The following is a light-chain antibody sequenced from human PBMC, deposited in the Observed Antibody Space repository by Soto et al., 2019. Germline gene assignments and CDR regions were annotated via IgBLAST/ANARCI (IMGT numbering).Light chain of an antibody. J-gene: IGLJ1*01. CDR3: SSYTSSSTYV. CDR2: EAS. V-gene: IGLV2-18*02. Sequence: QSVLTQPPSVSGSPGQSVTISCTGTSTDFVSYNRVSWYQQPPGTAPKLIIYEASNRPSGVPDRFSGSKSGNTASLTISGLQAEDEADYYCSSYTSSSTYVFGTGTKVTV. CDR1: STDFVSYNR.